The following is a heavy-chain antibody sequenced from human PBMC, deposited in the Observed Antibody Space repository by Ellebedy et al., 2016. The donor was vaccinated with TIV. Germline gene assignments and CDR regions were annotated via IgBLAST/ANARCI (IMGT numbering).Heavy chain of an antibody. V-gene: IGHV1-2*04. CDR3: ARGDCSGGSCYQNYYYGMDV. J-gene: IGHJ6*02. Sequence: AASVKVSCKASGYTFTGYYMHWVRKAPGQGLEWMGWINPNSGGTNYAQKFQGWVTMTRDTSISTAYMELSRLRSDDTAVYYCARGDCSGGSCYQNYYYGMDVWGQGTTVTVSS. CDR2: INPNSGGT. CDR1: GYTFTGYY. D-gene: IGHD2-15*01.